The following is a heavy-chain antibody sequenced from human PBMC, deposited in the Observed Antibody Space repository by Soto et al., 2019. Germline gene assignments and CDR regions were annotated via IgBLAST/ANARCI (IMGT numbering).Heavy chain of an antibody. Sequence: PSETLSLTCTVSGGSISSYYWGWIRQPPGKGLEWMGSISHTGNAYSNPSLKGRVTVSLDKSKKQFSLKVTSMTAGDTAVYYCARRHDCTNGMFFMNYFDSWGQGVLVTVS. CDR3: ARRHDCTNGMFFMNYFDS. CDR2: ISHTGNA. J-gene: IGHJ4*02. D-gene: IGHD2-8*01. CDR1: GGSISSYY. V-gene: IGHV4-39*07.